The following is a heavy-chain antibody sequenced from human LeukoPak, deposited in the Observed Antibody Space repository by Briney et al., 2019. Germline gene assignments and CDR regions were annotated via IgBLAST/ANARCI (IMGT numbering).Heavy chain of an antibody. CDR3: AKGGYTAFDI. CDR2: ISYDGSNK. D-gene: IGHD6-13*01. Sequence: PGGSLRLSCAASGFTFSSYGMHWVRQAPGKGLEWVAVISYDGSNKYYAGSVKGRFTISRDNSKNTLYLQMNSLRAEDTAVYYCAKGGYTAFDIWGQGTMVTVSS. CDR1: GFTFSSYG. V-gene: IGHV3-30*18. J-gene: IGHJ3*02.